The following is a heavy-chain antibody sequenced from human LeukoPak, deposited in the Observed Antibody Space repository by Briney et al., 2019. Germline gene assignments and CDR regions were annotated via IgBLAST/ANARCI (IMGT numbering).Heavy chain of an antibody. J-gene: IGHJ3*02. V-gene: IGHV3-23*01. CDR1: GFPFRSYA. CDR3: AKTYMWSIDAFHI. CDR2: ITARADST. Sequence: PGGSLRLSCAASGFPFRSYAMSWVRQAPGKGLEWVSGITARADSTYYADSVKGRVTISRDNSKNTLFLQLNSLRAEDAAVYYCAKTYMWSIDAFHIWGQGTMVTVSS. D-gene: IGHD2-8*02.